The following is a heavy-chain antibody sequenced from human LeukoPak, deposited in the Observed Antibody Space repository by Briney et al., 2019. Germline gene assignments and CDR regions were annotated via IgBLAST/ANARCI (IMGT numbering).Heavy chain of an antibody. J-gene: IGHJ4*02. CDR3: ARGGPVLYSSTWYATGAFDY. CDR1: GGSIDRSSYY. V-gene: IGHV4-39*01. Sequence: SETLSLTCTVSGGSIDRSSYYWGWIRQPPGKGLEWIGSVYYSGSTYYNPSLRSRITISVDTSKNQFSLKVNSVTAADTAVYYCARGGPVLYSSTWYATGAFDYWGQGTLVTVSS. D-gene: IGHD6-13*01. CDR2: VYYSGST.